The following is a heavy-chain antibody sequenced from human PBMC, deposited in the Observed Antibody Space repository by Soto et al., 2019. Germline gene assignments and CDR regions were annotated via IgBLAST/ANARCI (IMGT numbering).Heavy chain of an antibody. CDR3: ARVGSSSSFWGWYYYGMDV. D-gene: IGHD6-6*01. CDR1: GYTFTSYG. CDR2: ISAYNGNT. J-gene: IGHJ6*02. V-gene: IGHV1-18*04. Sequence: GASVKVSCKASGYTFTSYGISWVRQAPGQGLEWMGWISAYNGNTNYAQKLQGRVTMTTDTSTSTAYMELRSLRSDDTAVYYCARVGSSSSFWGWYYYGMDVWGQGTTVTVSS.